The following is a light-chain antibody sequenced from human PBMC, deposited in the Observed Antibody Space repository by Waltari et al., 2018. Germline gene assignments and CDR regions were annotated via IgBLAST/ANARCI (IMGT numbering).Light chain of an antibody. J-gene: IGKJ2*01. CDR3: QQYGSSPYT. V-gene: IGKV3-20*01. Sequence: EILLTQSPGTLSLSTGERATLSCRASQSLSNNYLARNVQKLGQTPGRLSYGASMKATGIPDRVNGSGSVTDFTLSSNRLEAEDSARYYCQQYGSSPYTFGQGTKLEIK. CDR1: QSLSNNY. CDR2: GAS.